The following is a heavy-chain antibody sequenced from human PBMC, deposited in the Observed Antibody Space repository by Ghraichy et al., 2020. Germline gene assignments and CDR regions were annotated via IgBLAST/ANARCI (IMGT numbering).Heavy chain of an antibody. CDR2: VSSSGSGS. V-gene: IGHV3-23*01. D-gene: IGHD4-23*01. CDR1: GFTFSSYA. Sequence: LSLTCAASGFTFSSYAMSWVRQAPGKGLEWVSAVSSSGSGSDYADSVKGRFTISRDNSKNTVYLQMNSLRAEDTAVYYCAKRALNYGGHFDSWGQGTLVTVSS. CDR3: AKRALNYGGHFDS. J-gene: IGHJ4*02.